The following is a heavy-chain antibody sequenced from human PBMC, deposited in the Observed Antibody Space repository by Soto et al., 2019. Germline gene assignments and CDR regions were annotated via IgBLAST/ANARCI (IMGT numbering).Heavy chain of an antibody. D-gene: IGHD6-13*01. CDR3: ARGLAADGA. CDR1: GYTFTHYA. V-gene: IGHV1-3*01. J-gene: IGHJ5*02. Sequence: QVQLVQSGAEVKKPGASVKVSCTASGYTFTHYATHWVRHAPGQRLEWMGFTNAGSGNTKYSQTFQGRLTFTKDTSASTAYMGLSSLRSEDTARYYCARGLAADGAWGQGTLVTVSS. CDR2: TNAGSGNT.